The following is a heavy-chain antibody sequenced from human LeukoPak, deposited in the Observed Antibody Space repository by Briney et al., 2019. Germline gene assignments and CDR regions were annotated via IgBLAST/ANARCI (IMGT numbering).Heavy chain of an antibody. CDR2: IYPGDFET. CDR1: GYLFTRKW. CDR3: ARRVVNNRNWYFDL. Sequence: GESLKISCKGSGYLFTRKWIGWVRQMPGKGLEWMGIIYPGDFETRYSPSLQGQVTISADKSINTAYLQWSSLKASDTAMYYCARRVVNNRNWYFDLWGRGTLVTVSS. D-gene: IGHD4-23*01. V-gene: IGHV5-51*01. J-gene: IGHJ2*01.